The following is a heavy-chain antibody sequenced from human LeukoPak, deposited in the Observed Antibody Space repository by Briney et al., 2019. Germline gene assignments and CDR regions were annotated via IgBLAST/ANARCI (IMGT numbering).Heavy chain of an antibody. CDR2: INPNSGGT. CDR3: ARLPLWGDAFDI. D-gene: IGHD2-21*01. J-gene: IGHJ3*02. CDR1: GYTFTGYY. V-gene: IGHV1-2*02. Sequence: ASVKVSCKASGYTFTGYYVHWVRQAPGQGLEWMGWINPNSGGTNYAQKFQGRVTMTRDTSISTAYMELSRLRSDDTAVYYCARLPLWGDAFDIWGQGTMVTVSS.